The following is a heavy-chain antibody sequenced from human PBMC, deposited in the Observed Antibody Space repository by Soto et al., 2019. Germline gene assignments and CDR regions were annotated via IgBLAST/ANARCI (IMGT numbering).Heavy chain of an antibody. V-gene: IGHV4-59*01. CDR1: GGSISSTY. J-gene: IGHJ5*02. CDR2: IYYSGST. D-gene: IGHD3-9*01. Sequence: SETLSLTCTVSGGSISSTYWSWIRQPPGKGLEWIGYIYYSGSTNYNSSLKSRVTISVDTSKNQFSLRMSSVTAADTAIYFCARQTGHPQWWFDLWGQGLQVTVS. CDR3: ARQTGHPQWWFDL.